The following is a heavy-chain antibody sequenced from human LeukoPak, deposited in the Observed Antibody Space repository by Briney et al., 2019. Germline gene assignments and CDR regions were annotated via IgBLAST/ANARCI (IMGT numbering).Heavy chain of an antibody. CDR3: ARDPLYYYDSSGADYFDY. CDR2: ISSSGSTI. D-gene: IGHD3-22*01. Sequence: GGSLRLSCAASGFTFSAHGMHWVRQAPGKGLEWVSYISSSGSTIYYADSVKGRFTISRDNAKNSLYLQMNSLRAEDTAVYYCARDPLYYYDSSGADYFDYRGQGTLVTVSS. J-gene: IGHJ4*02. V-gene: IGHV3-48*04. CDR1: GFTFSAHG.